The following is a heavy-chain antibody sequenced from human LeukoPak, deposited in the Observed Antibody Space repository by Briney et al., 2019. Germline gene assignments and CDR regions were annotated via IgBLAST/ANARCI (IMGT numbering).Heavy chain of an antibody. J-gene: IGHJ4*02. D-gene: IGHD2-15*01. Sequence: SETLSLTCTLSGGSISTYYWSWIRQPPGKGLEWIGHIYTSGSTNYNPSLKSRVTMSVDTSKNQFSLKLSSVTAADTAVEYCARAPQGVAAANYFYYWGQGTLVTVAS. V-gene: IGHV4-4*07. CDR1: GGSISTYY. CDR2: IYTSGST. CDR3: ARAPQGVAAANYFYY.